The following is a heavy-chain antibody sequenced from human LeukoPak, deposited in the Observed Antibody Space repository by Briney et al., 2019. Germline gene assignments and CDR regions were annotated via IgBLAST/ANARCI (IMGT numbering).Heavy chain of an antibody. Sequence: PGGFLRLSCTASGFAFNNAWMSWVRQVPGKGLEWVGRIKSKANGGTTDHAAPVKGRFTISRDDSKSTLYLQMNSLKTEDTAVYYCTYYYDSSTYYHVDYWGQGTLVTVSS. CDR1: GFAFNNAW. J-gene: IGHJ4*02. D-gene: IGHD3-22*01. V-gene: IGHV3-15*01. CDR3: TYYYDSSTYYHVDY. CDR2: IKSKANGGTT.